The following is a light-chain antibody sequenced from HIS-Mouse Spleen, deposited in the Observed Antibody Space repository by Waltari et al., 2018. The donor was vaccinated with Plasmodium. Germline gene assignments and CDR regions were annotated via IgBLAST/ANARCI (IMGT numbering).Light chain of an antibody. V-gene: IGKV3-20*01. J-gene: IGKJ2*01. CDR1: QSVSSSY. CDR3: QQYGSSPYT. Sequence: EIVLTQSPGTLSLSPGERATLSCRASQSVSSSYFAWDQQKPGQAPSLLIYGASSRATGIPDRFSGSGSGTDFTLTISRLEPEDFAVYYCQQYGSSPYTFGQGTKLEIK. CDR2: GAS.